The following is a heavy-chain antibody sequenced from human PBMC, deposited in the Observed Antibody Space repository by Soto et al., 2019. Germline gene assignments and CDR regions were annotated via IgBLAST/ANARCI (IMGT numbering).Heavy chain of an antibody. D-gene: IGHD3-10*01. V-gene: IGHV1-69*02. J-gene: IGHJ3*02. Sequence: ASVKVSCKASGGTFSSYTISWVRQAPGQGLEWMGRIIPILGIANYAQKFQGRVTITADKSTSTAYMELSSLRSEDTAVYYCATSGILDYYGSGVDAFDIWGQGTMVTVSS. CDR2: IIPILGIA. CDR3: ATSGILDYYGSGVDAFDI. CDR1: GGTFSSYT.